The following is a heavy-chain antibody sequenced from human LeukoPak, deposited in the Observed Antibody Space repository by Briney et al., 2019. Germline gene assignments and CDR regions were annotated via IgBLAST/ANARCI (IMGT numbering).Heavy chain of an antibody. J-gene: IGHJ4*02. V-gene: IGHV4-38-2*02. Sequence: SETLSLTCTVSGYSIRSGHYWGWIRQPPGKGLEWIGYIYHSGSTYYNPSLKSRVTISVDTSKNQFSLKLSSVTAADTAIYYCARAGLLVTAANVVYWGQGTLVTVSS. CDR2: IYHSGST. CDR3: ARAGLLVTAANVVY. D-gene: IGHD2-2*01. CDR1: GYSIRSGHY.